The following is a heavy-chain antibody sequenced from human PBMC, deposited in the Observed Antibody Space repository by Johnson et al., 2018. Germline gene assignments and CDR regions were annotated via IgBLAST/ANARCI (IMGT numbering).Heavy chain of an antibody. D-gene: IGHD1-7*01. V-gene: IGHV3-30*18. CDR3: AKPRLLRNFPDAFDI. CDR1: GFTFSSYG. CDR2: ISYDGSNK. J-gene: IGHJ3*02. Sequence: QVQLVQSGGGVVQXGRSLRLXCAASGFTFSSYGMHWVRQAPGKGLEWVAVISYDGSNKYYADSVKGRFTISRDNSKKTLYLQMNSLRAGDKAVSYCAKPRLLRNFPDAFDIWGQGTMVTVSS.